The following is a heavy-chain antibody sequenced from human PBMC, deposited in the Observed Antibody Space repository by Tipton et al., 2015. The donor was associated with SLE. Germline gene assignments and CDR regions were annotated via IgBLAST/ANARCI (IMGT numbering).Heavy chain of an antibody. Sequence: SLRLSCAASGFTFTNSWMHWVRQAPGKGLVWVSRISDGSSTSYADSVKGRFTISRDNAKNTLYLQMNSLRAEDTAVYYCARGGKLGSLDYWGQGTLVTVSS. CDR2: ISDGSST. CDR1: GFTFTNSW. V-gene: IGHV3-74*01. CDR3: ARGGKLGSLDY. D-gene: IGHD4-23*01. J-gene: IGHJ4*02.